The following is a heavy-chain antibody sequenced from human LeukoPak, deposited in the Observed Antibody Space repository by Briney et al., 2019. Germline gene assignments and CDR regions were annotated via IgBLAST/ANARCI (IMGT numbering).Heavy chain of an antibody. CDR1: GFTFSSYG. V-gene: IGHV3-30*18. CDR3: AKIVVTTIYYYYYGMDV. CDR2: ISYDGNNK. Sequence: GGSLRLSCAASGFTFSSYGMHWVRQAPGKGLEWVAVISYDGNNKYHADSVEGRFTISRDNSKNTLYLQMNSLRAEDTAVYYCAKIVVTTIYYYYYGMDVWGQGTTVTVSS. D-gene: IGHD5-12*01. J-gene: IGHJ6*02.